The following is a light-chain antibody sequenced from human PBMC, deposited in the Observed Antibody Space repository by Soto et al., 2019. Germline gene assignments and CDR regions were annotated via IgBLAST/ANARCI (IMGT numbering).Light chain of an antibody. CDR1: QTISSW. J-gene: IGKJ1*01. CDR2: KAS. CDR3: QHYNSYSEA. V-gene: IGKV1-5*03. Sequence: DILMTQSPSTLSGSVGDRFTITCRASQTISSWLAWYQQKPGKAPKLLIYKASTLKSGVPSRFSGSGSGTEFTLTISSLQPDDFATYYCQHYNSYSEAFGQGTKVDIK.